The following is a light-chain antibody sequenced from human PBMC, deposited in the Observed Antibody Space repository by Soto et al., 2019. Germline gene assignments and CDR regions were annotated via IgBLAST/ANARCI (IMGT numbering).Light chain of an antibody. J-gene: IGLJ2*01. CDR3: AAWDDSFVV. V-gene: IGLV1-44*01. Sequence: QSVLTQPPSAPGTPGQRVTISCSGSSSNIGSNTVNWYQQLPGTAPKLLIYSNNQRPSGVPDRFSGSKSGTSASLAISGLQSEDEADYYCAAWDDSFVVFGGGTKLTVL. CDR2: SNN. CDR1: SSNIGSNT.